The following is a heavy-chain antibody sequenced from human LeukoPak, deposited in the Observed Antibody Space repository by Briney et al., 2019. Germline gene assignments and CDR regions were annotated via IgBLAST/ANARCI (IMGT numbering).Heavy chain of an antibody. CDR1: GLTFDDYA. CDR2: ISWNSNSDSI. V-gene: IGHV3-9*01. Sequence: GRSLRLSCAASGLTFDDYAMHWVRQAPGKGLEWVSSISWNSNSDSIGYADSVKGRFTISRDNGKNALYLQMNSLRVEDTALYYCAKEISAYYYYGMDVWGQGTTVTVSS. J-gene: IGHJ6*02. CDR3: AKEISAYYYYGMDV.